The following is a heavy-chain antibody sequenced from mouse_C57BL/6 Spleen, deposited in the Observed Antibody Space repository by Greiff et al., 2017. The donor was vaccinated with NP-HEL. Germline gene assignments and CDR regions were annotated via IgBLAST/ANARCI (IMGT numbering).Heavy chain of an antibody. CDR3: ARRRSTVVAYYLDY. Sequence: EVQLQQSGPELVKPGASVKIPCKASGYTFTDYNMDWVKQSHGKSLEWIGDINPNNGGTIYNQKFKGKATLTVDKSSSTAYMELRSLTSEDTAVYYCARRRSTVVAYYLDYWGQGTTLTVSS. V-gene: IGHV1-18*01. CDR2: INPNNGGT. J-gene: IGHJ2*01. D-gene: IGHD1-1*01. CDR1: GYTFTDYN.